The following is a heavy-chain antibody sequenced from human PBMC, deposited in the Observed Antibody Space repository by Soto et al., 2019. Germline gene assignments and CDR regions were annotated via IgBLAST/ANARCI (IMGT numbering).Heavy chain of an antibody. D-gene: IGHD3-16*01. CDR1: GFTFSSYS. Sequence: EVQLVESGGGLVQPGGSLRLSCAASGFTFSSYSMNWVRQAPGKGLEWVSSISSSSSYIYYADSVKGRFTISRDNAKNSLYLQMNSLRAEDTAVYYCARGSGYIWGSYPQGHYYYYMDVWGKGTTVTVSS. CDR2: ISSSSSYI. J-gene: IGHJ6*03. CDR3: ARGSGYIWGSYPQGHYYYYMDV. V-gene: IGHV3-21*01.